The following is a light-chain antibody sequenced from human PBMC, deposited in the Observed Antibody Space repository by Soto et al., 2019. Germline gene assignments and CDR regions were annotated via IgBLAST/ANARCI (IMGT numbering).Light chain of an antibody. CDR3: QDYESYS. J-gene: IGKJ2*01. CDR1: QSINNW. CDR2: DAS. Sequence: DIQMTQSPSTLSASVGDRVTITCRASQSINNWLAWYQHKPGKAPKLLIYDASNLETGVPSRFSASGSGTEFTLIINGLQPDDVATYYCQDYESYSFGQGTKLDIK. V-gene: IGKV1-5*01.